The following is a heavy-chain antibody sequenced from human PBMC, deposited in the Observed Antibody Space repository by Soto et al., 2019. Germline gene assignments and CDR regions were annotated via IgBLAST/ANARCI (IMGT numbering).Heavy chain of an antibody. CDR3: AGQAVAGISYYYYMDV. CDR2: INHSGST. J-gene: IGHJ6*03. V-gene: IGHV4-34*01. D-gene: IGHD6-19*01. CDR1: GGSFSGYY. Sequence: SETLSLTCAVYGGSFSGYYWSWIRQPPGKGLEWIGEINHSGSTNYNPSLKSRVTISVDTSKNQFSLKLSSVTAADTAVYYCAGQAVAGISYYYYMDVWGKGTTVTVSS.